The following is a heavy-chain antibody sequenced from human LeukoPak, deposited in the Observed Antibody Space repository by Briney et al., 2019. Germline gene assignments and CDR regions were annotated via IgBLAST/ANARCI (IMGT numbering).Heavy chain of an antibody. V-gene: IGHV1-8*01. CDR2: MNPNSGNT. CDR3: VRGHTAAAGTSYWFDP. J-gene: IGHJ5*02. Sequence: GASVKVSCKASGYTFTSYDINWVRQATGHGLEWMGWMNPNSGNTGYAQNFQGRVTMTKNTSISTAYMELSSLRSDDTALYYCVRGHTAAAGTSYWFDPWGQGTLVTVFS. D-gene: IGHD6-13*01. CDR1: GYTFTSYD.